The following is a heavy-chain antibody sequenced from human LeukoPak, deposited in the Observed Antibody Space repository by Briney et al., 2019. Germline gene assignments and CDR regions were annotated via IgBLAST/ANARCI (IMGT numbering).Heavy chain of an antibody. CDR3: AKELAPYYQLHQD. V-gene: IGHV3-30-3*01. J-gene: IGHJ4*02. CDR2: VSTDGSNQ. Sequence: GRSLRLSCAASGFTFSSFAIHWVRQAPGKGLEWVAVVSTDGSNQYYADSVKGRFTISRDSSKNTLYLQMNSLRVEDTAVYYCAKELAPYYQLHQDWGQGTLVTVSS. CDR1: GFTFSSFA. D-gene: IGHD2-2*01.